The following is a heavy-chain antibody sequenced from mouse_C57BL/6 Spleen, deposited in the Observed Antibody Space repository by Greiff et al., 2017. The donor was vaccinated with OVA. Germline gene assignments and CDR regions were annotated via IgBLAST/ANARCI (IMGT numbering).Heavy chain of an antibody. CDR1: GYTFTSYW. Sequence: VQLQQPGAELVRPGTSVKLSCKASGYTFTSYWMHWVKQRPGQGLEWIGVIDPSDSYTNYNQKFKGKATLTVDTSSSTAYMQLSSLTSEDSAVYYCARTLYYSNYDYWGQGTTLTVSS. J-gene: IGHJ2*01. CDR2: IDPSDSYT. V-gene: IGHV1-59*01. D-gene: IGHD2-5*01. CDR3: ARTLYYSNYDY.